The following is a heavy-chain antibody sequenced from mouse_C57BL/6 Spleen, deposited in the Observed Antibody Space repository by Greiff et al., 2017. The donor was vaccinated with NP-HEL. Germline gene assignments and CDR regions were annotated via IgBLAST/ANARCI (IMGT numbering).Heavy chain of an antibody. CDR3: ARHNYGSSHWYFDV. Sequence: EVMLVESGGGLVQPGGSLKLSCAASGFTFSDYYMYWVRQTPEKRLEWVAYISNGGGSTYYPDTVKGRFTISRDNAKNTRYLQMSRLKSADKAMYYCARHNYGSSHWYFDVWGTGTTVTVSS. CDR1: GFTFSDYY. V-gene: IGHV5-12*01. D-gene: IGHD1-1*01. J-gene: IGHJ1*03. CDR2: ISNGGGST.